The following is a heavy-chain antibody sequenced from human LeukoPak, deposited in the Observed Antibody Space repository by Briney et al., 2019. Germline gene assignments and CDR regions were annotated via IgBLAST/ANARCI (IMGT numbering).Heavy chain of an antibody. CDR3: ARLAAGIVGATPFDY. Sequence: SETLSLTCTVSGGSISSSSYYWGWIRQPPGKGLEWIGSIYYSGSTYYNPSLKSRVTISVDTSKNQFSLKLSSVTAADTAVYYCARLAAGIVGATPFDYWGQGTLVTVSS. CDR1: GGSISSSSYY. V-gene: IGHV4-39*07. D-gene: IGHD1-26*01. J-gene: IGHJ4*02. CDR2: IYYSGST.